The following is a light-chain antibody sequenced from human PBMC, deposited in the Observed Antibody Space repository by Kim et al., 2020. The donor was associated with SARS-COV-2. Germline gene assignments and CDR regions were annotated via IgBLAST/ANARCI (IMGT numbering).Light chain of an antibody. CDR3: HHYALSRYT. CDR1: QGVSSIY. Sequence: EIVLTQSPATLSLSPGERANLSCRASQGVSSIYLAWFQQKPGQAPRLLIESASSRATGIPDKFSGSGSGTDFTLTISRLEAEDSAVYYCHHYALSRYTFGQGTKLEI. CDR2: SAS. V-gene: IGKV3-20*01. J-gene: IGKJ2*01.